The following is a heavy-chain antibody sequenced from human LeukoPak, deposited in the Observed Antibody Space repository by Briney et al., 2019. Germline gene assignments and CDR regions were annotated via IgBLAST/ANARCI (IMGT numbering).Heavy chain of an antibody. V-gene: IGHV3-23*01. CDR3: ARAIAPVTFFDY. CDR1: GFTFSTYA. J-gene: IGHJ4*02. CDR2: ISSSSGTS. D-gene: IGHD4-17*01. Sequence: PGGSLRLSCAASGFTFSTYAMSWVRQAPGKGLEWVSGISSSSGTSYHADSVRGRFTISRDNSKNTLYLQMNSLRAEDTAVYYCARAIAPVTFFDYWGQGTLVTVSS.